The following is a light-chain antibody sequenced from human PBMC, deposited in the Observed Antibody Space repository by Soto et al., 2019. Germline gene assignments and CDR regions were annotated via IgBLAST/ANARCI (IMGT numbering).Light chain of an antibody. V-gene: IGKV3-11*01. CDR2: DAS. CDR1: QNVYNY. J-gene: IGKJ4*01. CDR3: QHRVNWPT. Sequence: EIVLTQSPATLSLSPGERATLSCRASQNVYNYLGWYQQKPGQAPRLLISDASKRATGIPARFSGSRSGTDFTLTISSLEPEDFAVYYCQHRVNWPTFGGGTKVEIK.